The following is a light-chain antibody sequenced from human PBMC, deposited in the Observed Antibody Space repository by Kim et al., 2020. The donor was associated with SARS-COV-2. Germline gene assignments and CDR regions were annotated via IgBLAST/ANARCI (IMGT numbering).Light chain of an antibody. V-gene: IGLV3-19*01. CDR2: GEN. J-gene: IGLJ3*02. Sequence: SSELTQDPAVSVALGQTVRITCQGDSLSNYFATWYQQKPGQAPVLVVYGENNRPSGIPDRFSGSTSRNTASLTITGAQAEDEADSYCSSRGSSRNHCVFG. CDR1: SLSNYF. CDR3: SSRGSSRNHCV.